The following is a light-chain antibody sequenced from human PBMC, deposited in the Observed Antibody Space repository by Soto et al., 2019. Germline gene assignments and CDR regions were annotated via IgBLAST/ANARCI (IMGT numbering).Light chain of an antibody. J-gene: IGKJ2*01. V-gene: IGKV3-20*01. CDR3: QQYGGSPPYT. Sequence: EVVLTQSPGTLSLSPGETATLSCRASQSVSISYLAWYQHKPGQAPRLLIYATSSRATGIPDRFTGSGSGTDFTLTISRLEPEDFAVYYCQQYGGSPPYTFGQGTKVEIK. CDR1: QSVSISY. CDR2: ATS.